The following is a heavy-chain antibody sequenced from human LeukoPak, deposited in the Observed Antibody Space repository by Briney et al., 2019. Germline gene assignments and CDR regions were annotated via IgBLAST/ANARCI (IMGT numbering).Heavy chain of an antibody. CDR2: INHSGST. Sequence: SETLSLTCAGYGGSFSGYYWSWNRQPPGKGLEWIGEINHSGSTNYNPSLNSLVTTSVDTSKNQFSLMLSSVTAANTAVYYCARKVYFQPPRYYFDYWGEGTLVTVSS. CDR3: ARKVYFQPPRYYFDY. D-gene: IGHD2-21*01. V-gene: IGHV4-34*01. J-gene: IGHJ4*02. CDR1: GGSFSGYY.